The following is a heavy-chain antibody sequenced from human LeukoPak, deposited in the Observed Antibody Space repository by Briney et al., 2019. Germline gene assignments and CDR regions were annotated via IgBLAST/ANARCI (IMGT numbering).Heavy chain of an antibody. V-gene: IGHV3-66*02. J-gene: IGHJ3*02. CDR1: GFTVSSNY. CDR2: IYSGGST. D-gene: IGHD2-15*01. CDR3: ARVRHGPGSDAFDI. Sequence: GGSLRLSCAASGFTVSSNYMSWVRQAPGKGLEWVSVIYSGGSTYYADSVKGRFTISRDNSKNTLYLQMNSLRAEDTAVYYCARVRHGPGSDAFDIWSQGTMVTVSS.